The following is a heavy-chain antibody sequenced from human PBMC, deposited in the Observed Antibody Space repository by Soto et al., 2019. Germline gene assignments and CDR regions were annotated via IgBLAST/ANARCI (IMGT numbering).Heavy chain of an antibody. CDR3: ARAGLLSKDTNWFDP. CDR2: IYYSGST. Sequence: SETLSLTCTVSGGSISSGGYYWSWIRQHPGKGLEWIGYIYYSGSTYYNPSLKSRVTISVDTSKNQFSLKLSSVTAADTAVYYCARAGLLSKDTNWFDPWGQGTLVTVSS. CDR1: GGSISSGGYY. V-gene: IGHV4-31*03. D-gene: IGHD2-15*01. J-gene: IGHJ5*02.